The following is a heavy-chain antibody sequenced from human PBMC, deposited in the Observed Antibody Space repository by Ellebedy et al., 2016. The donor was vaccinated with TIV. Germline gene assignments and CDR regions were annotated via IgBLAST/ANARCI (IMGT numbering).Heavy chain of an antibody. CDR1: GGTFSSYA. V-gene: IGHV1-69*13. CDR2: IIPIFGTA. J-gene: IGHJ6*02. CDR3: ARDRGWARKENYYGMDV. D-gene: IGHD3-10*01. Sequence: AASVKVSCKASGGTFSSYAISWVRQAPGQGLEWMGGIIPIFGTANYAQKFQGRVTITADESTSTAYMELSSLRSEGTAVYYCARDRGWARKENYYGMDVWGQGTTVTVSS.